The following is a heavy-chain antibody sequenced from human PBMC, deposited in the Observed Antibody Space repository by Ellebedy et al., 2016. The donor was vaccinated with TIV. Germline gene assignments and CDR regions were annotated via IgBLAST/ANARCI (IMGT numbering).Heavy chain of an antibody. J-gene: IGHJ3*01. Sequence: SETLSLTCAVSGGSLSDNYWTWIRQPPGKGLEWIGYLYYTGSTNYNPPRKSRVTISVNTPRNQFSLRLSSVTAADTAVYYCVSSVSMDAFDLWGQGTMVTVSS. D-gene: IGHD5/OR15-5a*01. CDR3: VSSVSMDAFDL. CDR2: LYYTGST. V-gene: IGHV4-59*01. CDR1: GGSLSDNY.